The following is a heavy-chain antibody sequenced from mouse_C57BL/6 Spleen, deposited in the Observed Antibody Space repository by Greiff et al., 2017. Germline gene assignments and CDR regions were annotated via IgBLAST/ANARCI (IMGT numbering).Heavy chain of an antibody. Sequence: EVQLQESGGGLVQPGGSLSLSCAASGFTFTDYYMSWVRQPPGKALEWLGFIRNKANGYTTEYSASVKGRFTISRDNSQSILYLQMNALRAEDSATYYCARYNGNYVFAYWGQGTLVTVSA. V-gene: IGHV7-3*01. D-gene: IGHD2-1*01. J-gene: IGHJ3*01. CDR3: ARYNGNYVFAY. CDR2: IRNKANGYTT. CDR1: GFTFTDYY.